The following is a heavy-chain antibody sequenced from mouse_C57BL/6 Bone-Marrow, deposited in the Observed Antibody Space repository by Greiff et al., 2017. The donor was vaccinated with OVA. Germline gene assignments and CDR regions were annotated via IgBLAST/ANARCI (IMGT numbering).Heavy chain of an antibody. CDR2: INPNNGGT. CDR3: ARDHYYGSSYDFDY. CDR1: GYTFTDYY. V-gene: IGHV1-26*01. J-gene: IGHJ2*01. D-gene: IGHD1-1*01. Sequence: EVKLQQSGPELVKPGASVKISCKASGYTFTDYYMNWVKQSHGKSLEWIGDINPNNGGTSYNQKFKGKATLTVDKSSSTAYMELRSLTSEDSAVYYCARDHYYGSSYDFDYWGQGTTLTVSS.